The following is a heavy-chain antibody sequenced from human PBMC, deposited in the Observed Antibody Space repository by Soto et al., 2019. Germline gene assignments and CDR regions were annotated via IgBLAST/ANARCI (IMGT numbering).Heavy chain of an antibody. Sequence: QITLKESGPPLVKPTQTLTLTCTFSGFSLISNGVGVGWIRQPPGKALEWLALLSSDDDKRYRPSPRTRLTTTEDTSNKQVVLTMPNMDPVDTATYCCAHSRYQPGPFDYWGQGNLVTVSS. V-gene: IGHV2-5*02. CDR1: GFSLISNGVG. CDR2: LSSDDDK. D-gene: IGHD2-15*01. CDR3: AHSRYQPGPFDY. J-gene: IGHJ4*02.